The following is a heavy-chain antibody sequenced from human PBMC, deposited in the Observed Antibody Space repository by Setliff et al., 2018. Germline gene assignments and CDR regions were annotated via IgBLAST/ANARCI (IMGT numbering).Heavy chain of an antibody. V-gene: IGHV1-69*05. J-gene: IGHJ4*02. CDR2: IIPIFGTA. Sequence: SVKVSCKASGGTFSSYATSWVRQAPGQGLEWMGRIIPIFGTANYAQRFQGRVTLTTDTSTSTAYMEVKSLTSADTAVYYCARLVRYCTRTSCQRTPGAEYWGQGTLVTVSS. CDR3: ARLVRYCTRTSCQRTPGAEY. CDR1: GGTFSSYA. D-gene: IGHD2-2*01.